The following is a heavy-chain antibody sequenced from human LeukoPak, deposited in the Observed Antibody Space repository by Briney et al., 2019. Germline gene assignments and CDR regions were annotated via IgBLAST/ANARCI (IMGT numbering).Heavy chain of an antibody. CDR3: ARQKRHYGSGSFWFDP. D-gene: IGHD3-10*01. CDR2: IYYSGST. J-gene: IGHJ5*02. V-gene: IGHV4-39*01. CDR1: GGSISSSFYY. Sequence: SETLSLTCTVSGGSISSSFYYWGWIRQPPGKGLEWIGSIYYSGSTYYNPSLKSRVTITVDTSKNQFSLKLSSVTAADTAVYYCARQKRHYGSGSFWFDPWGQGTLVTVSS.